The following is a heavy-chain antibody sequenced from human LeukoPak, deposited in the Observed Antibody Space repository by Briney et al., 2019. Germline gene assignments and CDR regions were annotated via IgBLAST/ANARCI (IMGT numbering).Heavy chain of an antibody. CDR3: AHESRPRVGDFDWLCAFNV. CDR2: IYWNDDK. Sequence: KQSGPTLLKPTQTLTLTCTFSGFSLSTSGVGVGWIRQPPGKALEWLALIYWNDDKRYSPSLKSRLTITKDTSKNQVVLTMTDMDPVDTATYYCAHESRPRVGDFDWLCAFNVWGQGRMVTVSS. J-gene: IGHJ3*01. D-gene: IGHD3-9*01. CDR1: GFSLSTSGVG. V-gene: IGHV2-5*01.